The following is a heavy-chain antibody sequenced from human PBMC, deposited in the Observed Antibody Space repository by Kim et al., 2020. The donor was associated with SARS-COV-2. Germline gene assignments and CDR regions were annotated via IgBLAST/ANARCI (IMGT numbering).Heavy chain of an antibody. V-gene: IGHV1-3*01. CDR1: GYTFTSYS. D-gene: IGHD4-17*01. CDR2: INAGNGNT. CDR3: ARGHYGIRFDP. Sequence: ASVKVSCKASGYTFTSYSMHWVRQAPGQRLEGMGWINAGNGNTKYSQKFQGRVTITRDTSASTAYMELSSLRSEDTAVYYCARGHYGIRFDPWGQGTLVTVSS. J-gene: IGHJ5*02.